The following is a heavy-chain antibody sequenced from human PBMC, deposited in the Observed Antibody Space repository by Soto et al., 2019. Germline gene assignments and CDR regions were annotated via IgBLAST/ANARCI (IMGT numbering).Heavy chain of an antibody. Sequence: GESLKISCKGSGYSFASYWIGWVRQMPGKGLEWMGIIYPGDSDTRYSPSFQGQVTISADKSISTAYLQWSSLKASDTAMYYCERQRDSGYAYGRALFADVWGQRTTVTLSS. CDR3: ERQRDSGYAYGRALFADV. J-gene: IGHJ6*02. CDR1: GYSFASYW. D-gene: IGHD5-12*01. CDR2: IYPGDSDT. V-gene: IGHV5-51*01.